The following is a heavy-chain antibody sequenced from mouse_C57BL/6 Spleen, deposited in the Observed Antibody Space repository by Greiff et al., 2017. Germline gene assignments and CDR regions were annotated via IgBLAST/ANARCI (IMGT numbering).Heavy chain of an antibody. CDR2: IDPSDSET. J-gene: IGHJ2*01. CDR1: GYTFTSYW. V-gene: IGHV1-52*01. D-gene: IGHD4-1*01. CDR3: AREAGIYFDY. Sequence: QVQLQQPGAELVRPGSSVKLSCKASGYTFTSYWMHWVKQRPIQGLEWIGNIDPSDSETHYNQKFKDKATLTVDKSSSTAYMQLSSLTSEDSAVXYCAREAGIYFDYWGQGTTLTVSS.